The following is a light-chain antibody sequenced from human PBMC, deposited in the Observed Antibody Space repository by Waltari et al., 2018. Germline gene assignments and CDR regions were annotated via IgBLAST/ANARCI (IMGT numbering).Light chain of an antibody. J-gene: IGKJ3*01. CDR3: QQYDNLPLT. V-gene: IGKV1-33*01. Sequence: DIQMTQSPSSLSASVGDRVTITCQASQDINNYLNWYQQKPGKAPKLLIYDASNLETGVPSRFSGSDSGTDFTFTISSLQPEDIATYYCQQYDNLPLTFGPGTKVDIK. CDR1: QDINNY. CDR2: DAS.